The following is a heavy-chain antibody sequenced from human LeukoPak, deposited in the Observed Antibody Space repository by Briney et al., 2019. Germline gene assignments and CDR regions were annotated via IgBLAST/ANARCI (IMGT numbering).Heavy chain of an antibody. J-gene: IGHJ4*02. D-gene: IGHD2/OR15-2a*01. CDR1: GFSFSSYS. V-gene: IGHV3-48*01. Sequence: PGGSLRLSCAASGFSFSSYSMNWVRQAPGKGLGWISYIRRDGSRIYYADSVEGRFTISRDNAKNSLYLQMDSLRVEDTAVYYCTRDPHALDFWGQGTLVTVSS. CDR2: IRRDGSRI. CDR3: TRDPHALDF.